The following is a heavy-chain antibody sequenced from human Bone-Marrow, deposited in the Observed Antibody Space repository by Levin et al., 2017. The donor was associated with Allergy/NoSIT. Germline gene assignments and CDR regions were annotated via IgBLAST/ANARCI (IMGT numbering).Heavy chain of an antibody. CDR1: GGSITNGDYY. J-gene: IGHJ4*02. CDR3: VRGGGYFDF. V-gene: IGHV4-30-4*01. CDR2: IYYTGST. D-gene: IGHD4-23*01. Sequence: SQTLSLTCSVSGGSITNGDYYWSWIRQSPGMVLEWIGFIYYTGSTNKDPSLKSRVTMSVDTSKNQFSLKLTSVTAADTAVYYCVRGGGYFDFWGQGTPVTVSS.